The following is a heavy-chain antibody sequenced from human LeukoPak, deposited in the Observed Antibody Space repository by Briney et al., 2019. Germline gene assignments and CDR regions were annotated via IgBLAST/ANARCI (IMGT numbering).Heavy chain of an antibody. CDR3: ARVGNFNFDY. CDR1: GGSISSYY. D-gene: IGHD5-24*01. Sequence: SETLSLTCTVSGGSISSYYWSWIRQPPGKGLELIGYIYYSGSTNYNPSLKSRVTISIDTSKNQFSLKLSSVTAADTAVYYCARVGNFNFDYWGQGALVTVSS. CDR2: IYYSGST. V-gene: IGHV4-59*01. J-gene: IGHJ4*02.